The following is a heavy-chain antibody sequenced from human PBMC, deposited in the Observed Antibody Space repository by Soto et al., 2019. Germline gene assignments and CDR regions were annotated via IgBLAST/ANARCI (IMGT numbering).Heavy chain of an antibody. CDR3: ARDFLRSLEWTYMYYFDN. V-gene: IGHV1-3*01. D-gene: IGHD3-3*01. J-gene: IGHJ4*02. Sequence: ASVKVSCKASGYTFTTYTMHWVRQAPGQGLEWMGWINVGNGNTKYSQKFQGRVTISRDTSASTAYLELSTLRSEDTAVYYCARDFLRSLEWTYMYYFDNWGQGTLVTVSS. CDR1: GYTFTTYT. CDR2: INVGNGNT.